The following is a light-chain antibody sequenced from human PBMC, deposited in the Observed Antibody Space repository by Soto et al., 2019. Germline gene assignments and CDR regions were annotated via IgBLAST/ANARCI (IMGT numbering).Light chain of an antibody. Sequence: QSALTQPASVSGSPGQSITISCTGTSRDVGGYNYVSWYQQLPGKAPKLMIYDVSDRPSGVSNRFSGSKSGSTASLTISGLQAEDEADYYCSSYTSSSLYVFGTGTKLTVL. V-gene: IGLV2-14*01. J-gene: IGLJ1*01. CDR2: DVS. CDR1: SRDVGGYNY. CDR3: SSYTSSSLYV.